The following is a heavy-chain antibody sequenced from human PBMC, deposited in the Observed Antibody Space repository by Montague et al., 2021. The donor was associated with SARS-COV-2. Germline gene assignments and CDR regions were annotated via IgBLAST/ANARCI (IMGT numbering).Heavy chain of an antibody. CDR1: GGSFSGYY. Sequence: SETLSLTCAVYGGSFSGYYWSWIRQPPGRGLEWIGETNDSGRTNXXPSLKGRVTISVVTSKNQFSLRLSSVTAAETAVYYCARGYCSGSGCYYYYGMDVWGQGTTVTVSS. CDR3: ARGYCSGSGCYYYYGMDV. V-gene: IGHV4-34*01. D-gene: IGHD2-15*01. CDR2: TNDSGRT. J-gene: IGHJ6*02.